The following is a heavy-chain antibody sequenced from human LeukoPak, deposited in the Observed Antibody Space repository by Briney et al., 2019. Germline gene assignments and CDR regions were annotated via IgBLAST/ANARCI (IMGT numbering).Heavy chain of an antibody. J-gene: IGHJ4*02. V-gene: IGHV3-30-3*01. CDR3: ARARSSSWYFDY. D-gene: IGHD6-13*01. CDR1: GFTFSSYA. Sequence: GRSLRLSCAASGFTFSSYAMHRVRQAPGKGLEWVAVISYDGSNKYYADSVKGRFTISRDNSKNTLYLQMNSLRAEDTAVYYCARARSSSWYFDYWGQGTLVTVSS. CDR2: ISYDGSNK.